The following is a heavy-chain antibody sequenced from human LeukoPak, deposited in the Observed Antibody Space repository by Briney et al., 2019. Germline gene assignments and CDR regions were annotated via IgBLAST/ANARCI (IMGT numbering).Heavy chain of an antibody. D-gene: IGHD6-13*01. J-gene: IGHJ4*02. CDR3: ARAQLYSSSWYFDY. CDR1: GGSISSGSYY. V-gene: IGHV4-61*02. Sequence: SQTLSLTCTVSGGSISSGSYYWSCIRQPAGKGLECIGRIYTSGSTNYNPSLKSRVTISVDTSKNQFSLKLSSVTAAGTAVYYCARAQLYSSSWYFDYWGQGTLVTVSS. CDR2: IYTSGST.